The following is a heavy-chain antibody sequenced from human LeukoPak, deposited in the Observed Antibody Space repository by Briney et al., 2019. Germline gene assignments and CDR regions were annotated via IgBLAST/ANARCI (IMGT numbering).Heavy chain of an antibody. V-gene: IGHV4-4*07. D-gene: IGHD3-16*01. CDR3: GGRGLKYVSFDS. CDR2: IYTSGSI. J-gene: IGHJ4*02. Sequence: PSETLSLTCTVSGASISSYYWSWIRQPAGKGLEWIGRIYTSGSINYNPSLKSRVTMSVDTSKNQFSLKLSSVTAAVTAVYYGGGRGLKYVSFDSGGQGPLVTVSS. CDR1: GASISSYY.